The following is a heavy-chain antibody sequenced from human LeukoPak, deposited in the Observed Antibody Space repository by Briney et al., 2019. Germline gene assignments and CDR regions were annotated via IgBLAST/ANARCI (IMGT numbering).Heavy chain of an antibody. V-gene: IGHV1-24*01. CDR2: FDPEDGET. D-gene: IGHD3-10*01. J-gene: IGHJ4*02. CDR3: ATSPFVRGVAHFDY. Sequence: ASVEVSCKVSGYTLTELSMHWVRQAPGKGLEWMGGFDPEDGETIYAQKFQGRVTMTEDTSTDTAYMELSSLRSEDTAVYYCATSPFVRGVAHFDYWGQGTLVTVSS. CDR1: GYTLTELS.